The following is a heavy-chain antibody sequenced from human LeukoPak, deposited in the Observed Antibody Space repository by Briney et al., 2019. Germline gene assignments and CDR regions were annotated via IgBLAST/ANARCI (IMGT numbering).Heavy chain of an antibody. V-gene: IGHV4-4*09. Sequence: SETLSLTCTVSGGSITSYYWSWIRQPPGKGLEWIGNIYTGGSTNYNPSLRGRVTMSLDTSKNQISLKLSSVTAADTAVYFRARFIYSTSCFDYWGQGTLVTVSS. CDR1: GGSITSYY. CDR3: ARFIYSTSCFDY. J-gene: IGHJ4*02. D-gene: IGHD6-13*01. CDR2: IYTGGST.